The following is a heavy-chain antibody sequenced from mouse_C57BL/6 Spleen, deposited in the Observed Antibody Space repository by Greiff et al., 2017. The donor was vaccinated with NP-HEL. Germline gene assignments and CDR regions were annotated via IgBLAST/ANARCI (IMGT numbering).Heavy chain of an antibody. CDR2: IWRGGST. CDR1: GFSLTSYG. V-gene: IGHV2-5*01. J-gene: IGHJ4*01. CDR3: AKIRDDYDGYAMDY. Sequence: QVQLKESGPGLVQPSQSLSITCTVSGFSLTSYGVHWVRQSPGKGLEWLGVIWRGGSTDYNAAFMSRLSITKDNSKSQVFFKMNSLQADDTAIYYCAKIRDDYDGYAMDYWGQGTSVAVSS. D-gene: IGHD2-4*01.